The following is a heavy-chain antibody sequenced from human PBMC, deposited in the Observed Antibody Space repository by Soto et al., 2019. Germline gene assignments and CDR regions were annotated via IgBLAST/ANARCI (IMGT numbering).Heavy chain of an antibody. CDR3: ARDRYRRTTAYYYYGMDV. J-gene: IGHJ6*02. CDR1: GYTFTSYY. V-gene: IGHV1-46*01. Sequence: ASVKVSCKASGYTFTSYYMHWVRQAPVQGLEWMGIINPSGGSTSYAQKFQGRVTMTRDTSTSTVYMELSSLRSEDTAVYYCARDRYRRTTAYYYYGMDVWGQGTTVTVSS. CDR2: INPSGGST. D-gene: IGHD3-16*02.